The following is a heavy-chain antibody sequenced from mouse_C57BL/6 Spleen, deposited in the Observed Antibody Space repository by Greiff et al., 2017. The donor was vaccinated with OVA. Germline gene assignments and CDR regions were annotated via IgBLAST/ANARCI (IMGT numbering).Heavy chain of an antibody. D-gene: IGHD1-1*01. CDR3: ARSPDYYGSSYFDD. Sequence: VQLQQPGTELVKPGASVKLSCKASGYTFTSYWMHWVKQRPGQGLEWIGNINPSNGGTNYNEKFKSKATLTVDNSSSPAYMPLSSLTAEDSAVYYCARSPDYYGSSYFDDWGQGTTLTVAS. CDR2: INPSNGGT. J-gene: IGHJ2*01. V-gene: IGHV1-53*01. CDR1: GYTFTSYW.